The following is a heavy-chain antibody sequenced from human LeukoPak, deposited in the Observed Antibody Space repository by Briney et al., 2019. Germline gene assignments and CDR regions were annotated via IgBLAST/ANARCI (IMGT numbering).Heavy chain of an antibody. Sequence: PSETLSLTCTVSGGSISSYYWSWIRQPPGKGLGWIGYIYYSGSTNYNPSLKSRVTISVGTSKNQFSLKLSSVAAADTAVYYCARGVIVAPNLNWFDPWGQGTLVTVSS. J-gene: IGHJ5*02. V-gene: IGHV4-59*08. CDR2: IYYSGST. CDR3: ARGVIVAPNLNWFDP. CDR1: GGSISSYY. D-gene: IGHD5-12*01.